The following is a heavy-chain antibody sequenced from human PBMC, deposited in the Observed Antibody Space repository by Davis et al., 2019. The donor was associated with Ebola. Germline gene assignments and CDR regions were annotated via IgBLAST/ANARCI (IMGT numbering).Heavy chain of an antibody. CDR3: AKEGRARPSFYYYYYMDV. CDR1: GFTFSSYS. D-gene: IGHD6-6*01. V-gene: IGHV3-21*01. J-gene: IGHJ6*03. CDR2: ISSSSSYI. Sequence: PGGSLRLSCAASGFTFSSYSMNWVRQAPGKGLEWVSSISSSSSYIYYADSVKGRFTISRDNAKNSLYLQMNSLRAEDTAVYYCAKEGRARPSFYYYYYMDVWGKGTTVTVSS.